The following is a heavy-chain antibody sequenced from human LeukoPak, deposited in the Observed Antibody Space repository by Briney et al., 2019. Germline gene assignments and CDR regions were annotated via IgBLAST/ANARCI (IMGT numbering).Heavy chain of an antibody. CDR3: ANIIAADGS. CDR2: INHSGST. CDR1: GGSINNSY. D-gene: IGHD6-13*01. Sequence: SETLSLTCTVSGGSINNSYWSWIRQPPEKGLEWIGEINHSGSTNYNPSLKSRVTISVDTSKNQFSLKLSSVTAADTAVYYCANIIAADGSWGQGTLVTVSS. V-gene: IGHV4-34*01. J-gene: IGHJ4*02.